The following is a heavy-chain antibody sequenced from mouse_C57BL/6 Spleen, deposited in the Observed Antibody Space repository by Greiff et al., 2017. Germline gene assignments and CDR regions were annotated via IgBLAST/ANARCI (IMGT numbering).Heavy chain of an antibody. CDR1: GFTFSDYG. CDR2: ISSGSSTI. V-gene: IGHV5-17*01. Sequence: EVQLQQSGGGLVKPGGSLKLSCAASGFTFSDYGMHWVRQAPEKGLEWVAYISSGSSTIYYVDTVKGRFTISRDNAKNTLFLQMTSLRSEDTAMYYCARPQLGHWYFDVWGTGTTVTVSS. J-gene: IGHJ1*03. CDR3: ARPQLGHWYFDV. D-gene: IGHD4-1*02.